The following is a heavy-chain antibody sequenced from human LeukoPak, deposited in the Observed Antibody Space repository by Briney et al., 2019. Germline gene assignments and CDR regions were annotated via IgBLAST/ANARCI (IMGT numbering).Heavy chain of an antibody. CDR3: AKILGIAVAGTNWFDR. CDR1: GFTFSSYW. CDR2: RKQDGSEK. Sequence: GGSLRLSCAASGFTFSSYWMSWVRQAPGKGLEWVANRKQDGSEKYYVDSVKGRFTISRDNAKNSLYLQMNSLRAEDTAVYYCAKILGIAVAGTNWFDRWGQGTLVTVSS. J-gene: IGHJ5*02. V-gene: IGHV3-7*01. D-gene: IGHD6-19*01.